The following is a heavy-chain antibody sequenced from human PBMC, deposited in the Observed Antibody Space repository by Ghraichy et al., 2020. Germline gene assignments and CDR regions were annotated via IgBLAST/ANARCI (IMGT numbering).Heavy chain of an antibody. D-gene: IGHD3-22*01. J-gene: IGHJ4*02. CDR2: ISGSGGST. CDR1: GFTFSSYA. CDR3: AKDGDTMIVVVIIALFFDY. Sequence: GGSLRLSCAASGFTFSSYAMSWVRQAPGKGLEWVSAISGSGGSTYYADSVKGRFTISRDNSKNTLYLQMNSLRAEDTAVYYCAKDGDTMIVVVIIALFFDYWGQGTLVTVSS. V-gene: IGHV3-23*01.